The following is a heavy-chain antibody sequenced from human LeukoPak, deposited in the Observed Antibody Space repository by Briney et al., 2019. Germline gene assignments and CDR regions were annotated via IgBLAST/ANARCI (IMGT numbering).Heavy chain of an antibody. Sequence: ASVKISCKASGYPFNTYYMHWVRQAPGRGLEWMGIIDPSGGGAGYAQKFQGRVSLTRDMSTHTVYMEVTSLRSEDTAVYYCAIAGGMTSGWFSDDWGQGTLVTVSS. D-gene: IGHD6-19*01. J-gene: IGHJ4*02. CDR1: GYPFNTYY. CDR2: IDPSGGGA. V-gene: IGHV1-46*02. CDR3: AIAGGMTSGWFSDD.